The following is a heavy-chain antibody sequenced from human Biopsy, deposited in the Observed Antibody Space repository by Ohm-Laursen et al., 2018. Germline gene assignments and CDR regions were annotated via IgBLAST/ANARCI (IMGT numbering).Heavy chain of an antibody. CDR3: ARTPRDSFWSGSYKRGLWFDP. CDR2: VYNGGIT. CDR1: GGSIISYY. D-gene: IGHD3-3*01. V-gene: IGHV4-59*01. J-gene: IGHJ5*02. Sequence: TLSLSCSVSGGSIISYYWTWIRQPPGKGLEWIGHVYNGGITNYNPSLKSRVTISKDTSKNQFSLQVNSVTAADTAVYYCARTPRDSFWSGSYKRGLWFDPWGQGTLVIVSS.